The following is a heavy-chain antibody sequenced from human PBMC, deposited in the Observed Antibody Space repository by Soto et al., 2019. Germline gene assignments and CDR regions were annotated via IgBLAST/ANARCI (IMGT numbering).Heavy chain of an antibody. CDR2: INPNSDGT. Sequence: QVQLVQSGAEVKKPGASVKVSCKASGYTFTGYYMHWVRQAPGQGLEWMGWINPNSDGTNYAQKCQGWVTMTSDTSISTAYMELSRLRSDDTAVHSCERDIVMVVAATKYSYYGMDVWGLGTTVTVSS. V-gene: IGHV1-2*04. J-gene: IGHJ6*02. D-gene: IGHD2-15*01. CDR3: ERDIVMVVAATKYSYYGMDV. CDR1: GYTFTGYY.